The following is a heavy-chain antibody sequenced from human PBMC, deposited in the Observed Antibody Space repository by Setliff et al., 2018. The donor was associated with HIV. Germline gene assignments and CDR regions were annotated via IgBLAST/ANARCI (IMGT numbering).Heavy chain of an antibody. Sequence: SETLSLTCTVSGDSISTYCWIWIRQPPGKGLEWIGDIYTSGSTNYNPSLKSRVTISVDTSKKQFSLKVNSVTAADTAVYFCAREPSTDHGNFDYWGQGTLVTVSS. CDR3: AREPSTDHGNFDY. J-gene: IGHJ4*02. CDR2: IYTSGST. D-gene: IGHD2-2*01. V-gene: IGHV4-4*09. CDR1: GDSISTYC.